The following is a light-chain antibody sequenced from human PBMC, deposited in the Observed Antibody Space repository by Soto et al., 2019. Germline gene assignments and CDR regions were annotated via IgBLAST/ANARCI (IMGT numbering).Light chain of an antibody. CDR1: ESLVDNHGNTY. J-gene: IGKJ1*01. CDR3: MQSTHWPPT. CDR2: KVS. Sequence: DVVLTQSPLSLPVIIGQAASISGTSNESLVDNHGNTYLNWFQQRPGQAPRRLIYKVSNRDSGVPDRFSGSGSGTDFTLKISRVEAEDVGVYYCMQSTHWPPTCGQGTKWIS. V-gene: IGKV2-30*01.